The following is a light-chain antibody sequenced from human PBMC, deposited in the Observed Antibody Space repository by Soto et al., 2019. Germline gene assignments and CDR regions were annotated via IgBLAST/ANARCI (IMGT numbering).Light chain of an antibody. CDR2: EGS. Sequence: GTSSDVGSYNLVSWYQQHPGKAPKLMIYEGSKRPSGVSNRFSGSKSGNTASLTISGLQAEDEADYYCCSYAGSSTYVFGTGSKFTVL. J-gene: IGLJ1*01. V-gene: IGLV2-23*01. CDR3: CSYAGSSTYV. CDR1: SSDVGSYNL.